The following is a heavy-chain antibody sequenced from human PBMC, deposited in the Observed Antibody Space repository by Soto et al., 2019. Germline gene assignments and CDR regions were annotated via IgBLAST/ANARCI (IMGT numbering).Heavy chain of an antibody. CDR2: INPSGGST. V-gene: IGHV1-46*01. Sequence: ASVKVSCKASGYTFTSYYMHWVRQAPGQGLEWMGIINPSGGSTSYAQKFQGRVTMTRDTSTSTVYMELSSLRSEDTAVYYCARDHLPDHYDSSGPSFYWYFDLWGRGTLVTVSS. CDR1: GYTFTSYY. J-gene: IGHJ2*01. D-gene: IGHD3-22*01. CDR3: ARDHLPDHYDSSGPSFYWYFDL.